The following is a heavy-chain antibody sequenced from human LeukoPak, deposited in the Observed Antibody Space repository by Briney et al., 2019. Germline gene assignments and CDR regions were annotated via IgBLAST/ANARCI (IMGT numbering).Heavy chain of an antibody. CDR3: ASTTLRFLEWLSASPATRFDY. CDR2: INHSGST. V-gene: IGHV4-34*01. J-gene: IGHJ4*02. D-gene: IGHD3-3*01. Sequence: PSETLSLTCAVYGGSFSGYYWSWIRQPPGKGLEWIGEINHSGSTNYNPSLKSRVTISVDTSKNQFSLKLSSVTAADTAVYYCASTTLRFLEWLSASPATRFDYWGQGTLVTVSS. CDR1: GGSFSGYY.